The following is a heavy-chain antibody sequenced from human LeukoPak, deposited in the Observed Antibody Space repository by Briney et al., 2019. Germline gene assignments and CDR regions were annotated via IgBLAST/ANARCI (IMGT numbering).Heavy chain of an antibody. V-gene: IGHV3-66*01. Sequence: PGGSLRLSCAASGFTVSSNYMSWVRQAPGKGLEWVSVIYSGGSTYYADSVKGRFTISRDNSKNTLYLQMNSLRAEDTAVYYCARVASYSSSWYDKTRMYYFDYWGQGTLVTVSS. CDR1: GFTVSSNY. CDR3: ARVASYSSSWYDKTRMYYFDY. D-gene: IGHD6-13*01. CDR2: IYSGGST. J-gene: IGHJ4*02.